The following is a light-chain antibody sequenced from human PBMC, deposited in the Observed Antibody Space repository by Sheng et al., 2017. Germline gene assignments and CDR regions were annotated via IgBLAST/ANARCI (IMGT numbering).Light chain of an antibody. CDR3: AAWDDSLSGQV. Sequence: QSVLTQPPSASGTPGQRVTISCSGSSSNIGTNYVNWYQHLPGTAPKLLIYRNNQRPSGVPDRFSGSKSGTSASLAISGLRSEDEADYYCAAWDDSLSGQVFGGGTKLTVL. J-gene: IGLJ2*01. CDR1: SSNIGTNY. V-gene: IGLV1-47*01. CDR2: RNN.